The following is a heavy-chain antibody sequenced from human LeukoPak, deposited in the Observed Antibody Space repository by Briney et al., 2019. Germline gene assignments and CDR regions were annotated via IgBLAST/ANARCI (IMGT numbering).Heavy chain of an antibody. Sequence: ASVKVSCKASGYTLTSYGISWVRQAPGQGLEWMGWISAYNGNTNYAQKLQGRVTMTRDMSTSTVYLELSSLRSEDTAVYYCARVEINWFELWGQGTLVTVSS. CDR3: ARVEINWFEL. CDR1: GYTLTSYG. D-gene: IGHD5-24*01. J-gene: IGHJ5*01. V-gene: IGHV1-18*01. CDR2: ISAYNGNT.